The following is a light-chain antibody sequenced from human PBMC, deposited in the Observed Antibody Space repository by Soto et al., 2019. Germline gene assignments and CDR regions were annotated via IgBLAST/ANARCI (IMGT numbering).Light chain of an antibody. CDR1: SSDDGGYNY. V-gene: IGLV2-14*03. Sequence: QSALTQPASVSGSPGQSITISCTGTSSDDGGYNYVSWYQQHPGKAPKLMICDVTNRPSGVSNRFSGSKSGNTASLTISGLQAEDEADYYCSSYTSSSTLVVFGGGTKLTVL. CDR3: SSYTSSSTLVV. CDR2: DVT. J-gene: IGLJ2*01.